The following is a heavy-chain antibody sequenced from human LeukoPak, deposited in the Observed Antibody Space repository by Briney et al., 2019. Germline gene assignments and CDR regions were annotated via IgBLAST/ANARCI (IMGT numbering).Heavy chain of an antibody. Sequence: PGGSLRLSCAASGFTFSSYAMHWVRQAPGKGLEWVAVISYDGSNKYYADSVKGRFTISRDNSKNTLYLQMNSLRAEDTAVYYCARDPSSGWFPESPFDYWGQGTLVTVSS. J-gene: IGHJ4*02. D-gene: IGHD6-19*01. CDR3: ARDPSSGWFPESPFDY. V-gene: IGHV3-30*04. CDR2: ISYDGSNK. CDR1: GFTFSSYA.